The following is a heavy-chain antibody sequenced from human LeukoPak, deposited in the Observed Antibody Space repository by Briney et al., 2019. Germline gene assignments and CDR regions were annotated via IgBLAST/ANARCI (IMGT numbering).Heavy chain of an antibody. Sequence: SVKVSCKASGGTFSSYAISWVRQAPGQGLEWMGGIIPIFGTANYAQKFQGRVTITADESTSTAYMELSSLRSEDTAVYYCAGSARYRGVFLGATTDYYYYMDVWGKGTTVTVSS. CDR2: IIPIFGTA. CDR3: AGSARYRGVFLGATTDYYYYMDV. CDR1: GGTFSSYA. D-gene: IGHD1-26*01. V-gene: IGHV1-69*13. J-gene: IGHJ6*03.